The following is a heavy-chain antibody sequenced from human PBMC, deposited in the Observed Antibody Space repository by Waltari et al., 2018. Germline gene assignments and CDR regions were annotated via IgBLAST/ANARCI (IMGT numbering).Heavy chain of an antibody. Sequence: EVQLVESGGGLVQPGESLSLSCAASGFTVRNNYMSWVRQAPGKGLEGVSVIYSGGSTQYADSLKGRFTITRDSSKNTLYLQMNSLRVEDTAVYYCATSPGGGGFWGQGTLVTVSS. J-gene: IGHJ4*02. D-gene: IGHD2-21*01. V-gene: IGHV3-66*01. CDR1: GFTVRNNY. CDR2: IYSGGST. CDR3: ATSPGGGGF.